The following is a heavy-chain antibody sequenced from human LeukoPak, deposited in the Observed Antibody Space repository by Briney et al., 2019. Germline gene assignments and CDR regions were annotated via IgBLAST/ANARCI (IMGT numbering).Heavy chain of an antibody. V-gene: IGHV3-11*04. CDR3: ARDFPPYYDILTGRTYDAFDI. D-gene: IGHD3-9*01. CDR2: ISSSGSSI. CDR1: GFTVSDYY. Sequence: PGGSLRLSCAASGFTVSDYYMTWIRQAPGKGLEWVSYISSSGSSIYYADSVKGRFTVSRDNAKTSLYLQMNSLRAEDTAVYYCARDFPPYYDILTGRTYDAFDIWGQGTMVTVSS. J-gene: IGHJ3*02.